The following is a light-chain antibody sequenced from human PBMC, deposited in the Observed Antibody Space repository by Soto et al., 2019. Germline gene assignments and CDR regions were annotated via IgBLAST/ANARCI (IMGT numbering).Light chain of an antibody. CDR1: SSDIGGYNY. V-gene: IGLV2-14*01. CDR2: DVR. CDR3: SSYTSSSTVI. J-gene: IGLJ2*01. Sequence: QSALTQPASMSGSPGQSITISCTGTSSDIGGYNYISWYQQLPGKAPKFIIYDVRNRPSRVSNRFSGSRSGNTASLTISGLQAEDEADYYCSSYTSSSTVIFGGGTKLTVL.